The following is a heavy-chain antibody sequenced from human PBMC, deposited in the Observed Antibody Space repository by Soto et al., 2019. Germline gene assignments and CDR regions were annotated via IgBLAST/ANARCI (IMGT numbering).Heavy chain of an antibody. J-gene: IGHJ4*02. V-gene: IGHV1-3*01. CDR3: ARSIVVVTALDY. CDR2: INAGNGNT. CDR1: GYTFTSYA. D-gene: IGHD2-21*02. Sequence: QVQLVQSGAEVKKPGASVKVSCKASGYTFTSYAMHWVRQAPGQRLEWMGWINAGNGNTKYSQTFQGRVTITGDTSAATAYMALSSLRQPDTAVYYCARSIVVVTALDYWGKRTLVTVSS.